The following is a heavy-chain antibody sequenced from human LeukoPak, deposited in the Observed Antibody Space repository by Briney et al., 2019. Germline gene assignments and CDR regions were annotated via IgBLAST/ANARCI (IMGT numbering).Heavy chain of an antibody. D-gene: IGHD6-13*01. CDR3: AKDRYSSSRYTIDY. CDR2: ILGDGSST. J-gene: IGHJ4*02. V-gene: IGHV3-43*02. Sequence: GGSLRLSCAASGFTFDDYAMHWVRHVPGKGLEWVSLILGDGSSTNYADSVKGRFTISRDNSKNSLYLHMNSLRVEDTALYFCAKDRYSSSRYTIDYWGQGTLVTVSS. CDR1: GFTFDDYA.